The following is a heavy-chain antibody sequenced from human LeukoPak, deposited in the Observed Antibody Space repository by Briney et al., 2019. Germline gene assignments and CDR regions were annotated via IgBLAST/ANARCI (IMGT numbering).Heavy chain of an antibody. D-gene: IGHD1-26*01. CDR1: GGSFSGYY. V-gene: IGHV4-34*01. CDR2: INHSGST. J-gene: IGHJ6*03. CDR3: ARGFGITSGYSGSYYDYYYYYMDV. Sequence: PSETLSLTCAVYGGSFSGYYWSWIRRPPGKGLEWIGEINHSGSTNYNPSLKSRVTISVDTSKNQFSLKLSSVTAADTAVYYCARGFGITSGYSGSYYDYYYYYMDVWGKGTTVTVSS.